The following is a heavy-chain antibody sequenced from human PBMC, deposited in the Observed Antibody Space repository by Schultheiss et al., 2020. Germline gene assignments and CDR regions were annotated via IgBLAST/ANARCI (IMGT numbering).Heavy chain of an antibody. D-gene: IGHD4-17*01. Sequence: GGSLRLSCAASGFTFSSYGMHWVRQAPGKGLEWVAVISYDGSNKYYADSVKGRFTISRDNSKNTLYLQMNSLRAEDTAVYFCASTSVTTDYYYYYAMDVWGQGTTVTVSS. CDR1: GFTFSSYG. CDR2: ISYDGSNK. CDR3: ASTSVTTDYYYYYAMDV. J-gene: IGHJ6*02. V-gene: IGHV3-30*03.